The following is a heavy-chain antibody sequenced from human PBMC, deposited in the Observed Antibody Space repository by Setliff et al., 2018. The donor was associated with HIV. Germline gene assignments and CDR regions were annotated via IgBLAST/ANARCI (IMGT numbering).Heavy chain of an antibody. CDR3: TTNIAARPEGGFDF. V-gene: IGHV1-3*01. D-gene: IGHD6-6*01. CDR1: GYTFTSYA. Sequence: RASVKVSCKASGYTFTSYAMHWVRQAPGQSLEWMGWINAGNGNTKYSQNFQGRVTFTSDTSASTAYMQLTSLRSEDTAVYYCTTNIAARPEGGFDFWGQGTLVTVSS. J-gene: IGHJ4*02. CDR2: INAGNGNT.